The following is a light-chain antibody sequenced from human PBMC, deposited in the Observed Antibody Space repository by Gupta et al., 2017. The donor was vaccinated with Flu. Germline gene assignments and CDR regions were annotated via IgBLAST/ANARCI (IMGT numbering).Light chain of an antibody. V-gene: IGLV1-51*02. CDR2: ENK. CDR1: SSNIGMKY. J-gene: IGLJ1*01. Sequence: SSSNIGMKYVCWYQQLPGTAPKLLIYENKKRPSGVADRFSGSKSGTSATLGITGLRTGDEADYYCGTWDSDLRAEVFGTGTKVTVL. CDR3: GTWDSDLRAEV.